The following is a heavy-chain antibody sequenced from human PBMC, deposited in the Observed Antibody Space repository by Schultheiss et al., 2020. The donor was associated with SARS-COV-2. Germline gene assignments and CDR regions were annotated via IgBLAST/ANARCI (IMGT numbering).Heavy chain of an antibody. CDR2: INPNSGDT. D-gene: IGHD5-18*01. J-gene: IGHJ5*02. CDR3: SRGTSGYSYGYQLGRGWFDP. CDR1: GYTFTGYY. Sequence: ASVKVSCKASGYTFTGYYMHWVRQAPGQGLEWMGWINPNSGDTNYAQNFQGWVTMTRDTSITTAYMELSRLRSDDTAVDYCSRGTSGYSYGYQLGRGWFDPWGQGTLGTVSS. V-gene: IGHV1-2*04.